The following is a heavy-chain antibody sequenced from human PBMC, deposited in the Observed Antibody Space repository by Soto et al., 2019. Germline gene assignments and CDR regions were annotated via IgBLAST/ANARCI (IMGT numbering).Heavy chain of an antibody. J-gene: IGHJ4*02. Sequence: QVQLQESGPGLVKPSQTLSLTCTVSGGSISSGGYFWSWIRQPPGKGLEWIGNIFYSVTTYYNPSLKSRVTISVDTSKNQFYLKLSSVTAADPAVYFCARGVLYWGQGTLVTVSS. D-gene: IGHD1-1*01. V-gene: IGHV4-31*03. CDR3: ARGVLY. CDR1: GGSISSGGYF. CDR2: IFYSVTT.